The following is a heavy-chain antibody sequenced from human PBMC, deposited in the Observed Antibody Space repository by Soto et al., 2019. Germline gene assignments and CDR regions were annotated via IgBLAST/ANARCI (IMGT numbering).Heavy chain of an antibody. Sequence: ASVKVSCKASGYTFTSYYMHWVRQAPGQGLEWMGIINPSGGSTSYAQKFQVRVTLTRDTSTSTVYMELSSLRSEDTAVYYCARGAVAVPFQHWGQGTLVTSPQ. V-gene: IGHV1-46*01. CDR1: GYTFTSYY. CDR2: INPSGGST. D-gene: IGHD6-19*01. CDR3: ARGAVAVPFQH. J-gene: IGHJ1*01.